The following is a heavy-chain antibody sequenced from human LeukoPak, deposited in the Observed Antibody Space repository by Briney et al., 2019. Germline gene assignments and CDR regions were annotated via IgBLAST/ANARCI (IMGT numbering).Heavy chain of an antibody. D-gene: IGHD3-10*01. Sequence: GGSLRLSCAASGFTFSSYSMNWVRQAPGKGLEWVSYISSSSSTIYYADSVKGRFTISRDNAKNSLYLQMNSLRAEDTAVYYCARRTGVFYGSGSYYNVGRFDYWGQGTLVTVSS. CDR1: GFTFSSYS. V-gene: IGHV3-48*01. CDR3: ARRTGVFYGSGSYYNVGRFDY. J-gene: IGHJ4*02. CDR2: ISSSSSTI.